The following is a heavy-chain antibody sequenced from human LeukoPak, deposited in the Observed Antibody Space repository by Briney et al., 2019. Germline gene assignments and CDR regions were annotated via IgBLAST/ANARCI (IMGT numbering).Heavy chain of an antibody. J-gene: IGHJ4*02. Sequence: SETLSLTCTVSGGSISSYYWSWIRQPPGKGLEWIGYIYYSGSTNYNPSLKSRVTISVDKSKNQFSLKLSSVTAADTAVYYCARLSSGWYDGGINIDYWGQGTLVTVSS. D-gene: IGHD6-19*01. CDR1: GGSISSYY. V-gene: IGHV4-59*01. CDR3: ARLSSGWYDGGINIDY. CDR2: IYYSGST.